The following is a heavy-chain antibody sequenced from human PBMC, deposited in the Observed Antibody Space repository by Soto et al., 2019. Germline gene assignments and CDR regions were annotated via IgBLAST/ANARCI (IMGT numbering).Heavy chain of an antibody. CDR2: IIPIFGTA. CDR3: ARGVRVVTADIYYYYGMDV. Sequence: SVKVSCTASGGPFISYAISWVRQSPGQGLEWMGGIIPIFGTANYAQKFQCRVTITADESTSTAYMELSSLRSEDTAVYYCARGVRVVTADIYYYYGMDVWGQGTTVTVSS. D-gene: IGHD2-2*02. V-gene: IGHV1-69*01. J-gene: IGHJ6*02. CDR1: GGPFISYA.